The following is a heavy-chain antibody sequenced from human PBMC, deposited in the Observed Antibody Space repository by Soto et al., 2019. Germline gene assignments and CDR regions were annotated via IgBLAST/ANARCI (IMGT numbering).Heavy chain of an antibody. V-gene: IGHV4-59*01. D-gene: IGHD6-13*01. CDR3: ARERQQLGNWFDP. CDR1: GGSISSYY. Sequence: PSETLFLTCTVSGGSISSYYWSWIRQPPGKGLEWIGYIYYSGSTNYNPSLKSRVTISVDTSKNQFSLKLSSVTAADTAVYYCARERQQLGNWFDPWGQGTLVTVSS. CDR2: IYYSGST. J-gene: IGHJ5*02.